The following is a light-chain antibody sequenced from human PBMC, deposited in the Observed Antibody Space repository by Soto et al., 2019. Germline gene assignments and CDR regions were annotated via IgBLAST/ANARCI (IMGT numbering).Light chain of an antibody. V-gene: IGKV3-11*01. J-gene: IGKJ5*01. Sequence: EVVLTQSPVTLSLSPGEIATLSCRASQSFRGLLAGYQQKPGQAPRLLIYDAYKRATGIPPRFSGSGSGTDLTLTSSSLEPEDSAVYYCQQRHMWPITFGQGTRLEIK. CDR3: QQRHMWPIT. CDR1: QSFRGL. CDR2: DAY.